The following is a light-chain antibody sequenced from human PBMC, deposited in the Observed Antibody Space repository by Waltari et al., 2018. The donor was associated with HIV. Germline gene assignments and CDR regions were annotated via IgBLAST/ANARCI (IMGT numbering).Light chain of an antibody. CDR1: HNISGF. V-gene: IGKV1-39*01. J-gene: IGKJ3*01. CDR3: QQSFSGFS. CDR2: ATS. Sequence: IQLTQSPSSLSAYLADNVTITCRPSHNISGFLNWSQQKPGKAPKLLVFATSSLQSGVPSRFKGSASGMDFSLTINSLHPEDFATYYCQQSFSGFSFGPGTSVD.